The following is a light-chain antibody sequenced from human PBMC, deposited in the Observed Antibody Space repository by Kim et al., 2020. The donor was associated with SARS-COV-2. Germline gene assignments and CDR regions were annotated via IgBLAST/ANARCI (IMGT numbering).Light chain of an antibody. CDR1: QRIDTY. Sequence: PVESATRSCRASQRIDTYLAWYQQRPGQAPRLLVYDASNRATGVPDRFSGSGSGTDFTLTISSLEPEDFSTYYCQQRNSWPPAVTFGGGTKVDIK. CDR3: QQRNSWPPAVT. V-gene: IGKV3-11*01. CDR2: DAS. J-gene: IGKJ4*01.